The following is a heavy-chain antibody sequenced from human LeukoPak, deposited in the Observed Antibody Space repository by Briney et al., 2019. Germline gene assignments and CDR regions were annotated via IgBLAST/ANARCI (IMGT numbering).Heavy chain of an antibody. Sequence: SETLSLTCTVSGGSISSYYCTWIRQPPGEGLEWIGYIYNSGSTNYNPSLKSRVTISVDTSKNQFSLKLSSVTAADTAVYYCARSYGDYSADYWGQGTLVTASS. J-gene: IGHJ4*02. D-gene: IGHD4-17*01. CDR3: ARSYGDYSADY. CDR1: GGSISSYY. CDR2: IYNSGST. V-gene: IGHV4-59*01.